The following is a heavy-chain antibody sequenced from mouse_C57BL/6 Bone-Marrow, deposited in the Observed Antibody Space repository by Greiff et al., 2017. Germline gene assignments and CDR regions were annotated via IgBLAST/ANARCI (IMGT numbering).Heavy chain of an antibody. V-gene: IGHV1-64*01. CDR3: VYYYGSSYFDY. D-gene: IGHD1-1*01. CDR1: GYTFTSYW. J-gene: IGHJ2*01. Sequence: VQLQQPGAELVKPGASVKLSCKASGYTFTSYWMHWVKQRPGQGLEWIGMIHPNSGSTNYNEKFKSKATLTVDKSSSTAYMQLSSLTSEDSAVYYGVYYYGSSYFDYCGQGTTLTVSS. CDR2: IHPNSGST.